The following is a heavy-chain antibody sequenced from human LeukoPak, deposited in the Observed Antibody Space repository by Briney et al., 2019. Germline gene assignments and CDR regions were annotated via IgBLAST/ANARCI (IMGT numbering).Heavy chain of an antibody. CDR3: ARDGYSGNDGL. D-gene: IGHD5-12*01. Sequence: PSGTLSLTCTVSGGSISSGSYYWSWIRQPAGKGLEWIGRIYTSGSTNYNPSLKSRVTISVDTSKNQFSLRLSSVTAADTAVYYCARDGYSGNDGLWGQGTLVTVSS. CDR2: IYTSGST. V-gene: IGHV4-61*02. J-gene: IGHJ4*02. CDR1: GGSISSGSYY.